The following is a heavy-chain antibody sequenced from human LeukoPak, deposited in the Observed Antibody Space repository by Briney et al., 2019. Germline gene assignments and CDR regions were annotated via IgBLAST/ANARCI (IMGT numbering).Heavy chain of an antibody. D-gene: IGHD3-9*01. CDR1: GGSISSSSYY. CDR3: ARDYYDILTGYWDGMDV. V-gene: IGHV4-39*02. CDR2: IYYSGST. Sequence: SETLSLTRTVSGGSISSSSYYWGWIRQPPGKGLEWIGSIYYSGSTYYNPSLKSRVTISVDTSKNQFSLKLSSVTAADTAVYYCARDYYDILTGYWDGMDVWGQGTTVTVSS. J-gene: IGHJ6*02.